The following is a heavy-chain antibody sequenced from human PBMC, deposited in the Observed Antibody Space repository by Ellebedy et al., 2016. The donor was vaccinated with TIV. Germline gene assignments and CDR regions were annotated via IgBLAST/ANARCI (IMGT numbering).Heavy chain of an antibody. J-gene: IGHJ3*02. CDR2: VNSNGGTM. D-gene: IGHD1-20*01. V-gene: IGHV3-48*04. CDR3: ARDNWNDADAFDI. CDR1: GFIFNKFG. Sequence: GESLRLSCAASGFIFNKFGMNWVRQAPGKGPEWVSYVNSNGGTMYYADSVKGRFTISRDNAKDSLYLEMNSLRAEDTAVYYCARDNWNDADAFDIWGQGTMVTVSS.